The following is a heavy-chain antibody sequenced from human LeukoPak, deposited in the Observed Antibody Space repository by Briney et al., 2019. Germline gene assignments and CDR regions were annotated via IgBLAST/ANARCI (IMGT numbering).Heavy chain of an antibody. CDR3: ARRHFDWLLGGYYYYGMDV. J-gene: IGHJ6*02. D-gene: IGHD3-9*01. CDR1: GGSFSGYY. Sequence: SETLSLTCAVYGGSFSGYYWSWIRQPPGKGLEWIGEINHSGSANYNPSLKSRVTISVDTSKNQFSLKLRSVTAADTAVYYCARRHFDWLLGGYYYYGMDVWGQGTTVTVSS. CDR2: INHSGSA. V-gene: IGHV4-34*01.